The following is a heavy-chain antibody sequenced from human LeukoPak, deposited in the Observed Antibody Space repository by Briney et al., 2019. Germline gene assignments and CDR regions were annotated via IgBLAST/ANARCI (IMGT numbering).Heavy chain of an antibody. V-gene: IGHV1-8*01. D-gene: IGHD4-17*01. J-gene: IGHJ4*02. Sequence: ASVKVSCKASGYTFTSYDINWVRQATGQGLEWMGWMNTNSGNTGYAQKFQGRVTMTRNTSISTAYMELRGLRSDDTAVYYCARDSPHDYGDYRFDYWGQGTLVTVSS. CDR1: GYTFTSYD. CDR2: MNTNSGNT. CDR3: ARDSPHDYGDYRFDY.